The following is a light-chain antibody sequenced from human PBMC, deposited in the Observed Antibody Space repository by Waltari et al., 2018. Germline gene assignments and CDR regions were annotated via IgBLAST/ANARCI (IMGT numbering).Light chain of an antibody. J-gene: IGKJ1*01. CDR2: HAS. CDR3: QKYESLPAT. V-gene: IGKV3-20*01. CDR1: QCVSKY. Sequence: EIVLTQSPGTLSLSPGERANLSCRASQCVSKYLAWYQQKPGQAPRLLIYHASTRATGIPDRFSGSGSGTDFSLTISRLEPEDFAVYYCQKYESLPATFGQGTKVEIK.